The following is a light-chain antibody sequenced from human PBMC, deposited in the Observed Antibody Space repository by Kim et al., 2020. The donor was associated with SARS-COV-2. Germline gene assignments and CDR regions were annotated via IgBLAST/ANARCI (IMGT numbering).Light chain of an antibody. V-gene: IGKV3-15*01. CDR1: QSVTSN. Sequence: EIVMTQSPATLSVSPEERATLSCRASQSVTSNLAWYQQKPGQAPRLLIYGASIRATGIPDRFSGSGSGTEFTLTISSLQSEDFALYYCQQYNRWPPYIFGQGTKLEI. J-gene: IGKJ2*01. CDR2: GAS. CDR3: QQYNRWPPYI.